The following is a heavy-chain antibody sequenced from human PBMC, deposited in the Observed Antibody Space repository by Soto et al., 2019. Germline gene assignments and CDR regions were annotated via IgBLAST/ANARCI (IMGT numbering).Heavy chain of an antibody. Sequence: PRWSLRLSCLGSVFTFDSHAMNWFRQAPGKGLECVAGITGSAGSTYYADSVKGRFTISKDNSKNTLYLQMNSLRAEDTAVYYCTKDKADKYDSSVDSWGQGTQVTVSS. CDR1: VFTFDSHA. J-gene: IGHJ4*02. CDR2: ITGSAGST. CDR3: TKDKADKYDSSVDS. V-gene: IGHV3-23*01. D-gene: IGHD3-22*01.